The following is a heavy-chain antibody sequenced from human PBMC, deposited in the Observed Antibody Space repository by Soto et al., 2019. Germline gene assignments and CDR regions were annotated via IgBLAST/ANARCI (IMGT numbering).Heavy chain of an antibody. CDR2: ISAYNGNT. J-gene: IGHJ6*02. D-gene: IGHD2-2*01. Sequence: ASVKVSCKASGYTFTSYGISWVRQAPGQGLEWMGWISAYNGNTNYAQKLQGRVTMTTDTSTSTAYMELRSLRSDDTAVYYCASGVVVPAAMGAYYYYGLDVWGQGTTVTGSS. V-gene: IGHV1-18*01. CDR3: ASGVVVPAAMGAYYYYGLDV. CDR1: GYTFTSYG.